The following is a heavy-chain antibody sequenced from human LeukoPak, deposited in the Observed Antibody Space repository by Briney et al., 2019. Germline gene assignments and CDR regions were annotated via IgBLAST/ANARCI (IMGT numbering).Heavy chain of an antibody. CDR3: ASWWYNWHPVDY. V-gene: IGHV4-34*01. CDR1: GGSFSGYY. D-gene: IGHD1-20*01. J-gene: IGHJ4*02. Sequence: SETLSLTCAVYGGSFSGYYWSWIRQPPVKGLEWIGEINHSGSTNYNPSLKSRVTISVDTSKNQFSLKLSSVTAADTAVYYCASWWYNWHPVDYWGQGTLVTVSS. CDR2: INHSGST.